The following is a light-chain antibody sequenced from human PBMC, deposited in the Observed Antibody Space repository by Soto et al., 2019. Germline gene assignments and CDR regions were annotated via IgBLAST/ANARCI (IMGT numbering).Light chain of an antibody. V-gene: IGKV3-11*01. Sequence: EILMTQSPATLSLSPGERATLSFMASPSVSSYLAWYQQNPGQAPRLLIYDASNRATGIPARFSGSGSGTDFTLTISSLEPEDFAVYYCQQRSNWPWAFGQGTKVDIK. CDR2: DAS. CDR1: PSVSSY. CDR3: QQRSNWPWA. J-gene: IGKJ1*01.